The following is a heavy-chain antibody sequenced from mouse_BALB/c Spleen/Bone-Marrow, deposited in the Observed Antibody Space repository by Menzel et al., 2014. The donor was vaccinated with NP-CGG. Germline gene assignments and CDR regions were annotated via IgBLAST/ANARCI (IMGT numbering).Heavy chain of an antibody. J-gene: IGHJ4*01. CDR2: INSNGGST. D-gene: IGHD2-3*01. CDR3: ARGGYYVFYAMDY. V-gene: IGHV5-6-3*01. Sequence: DVHLVESGGGLVQPGGSLKLSCAASGFTFSSYGMSWVRQTTDKRLELVATINSNGGSTYYPDSVKGRFTISRDNAKNTLYLQMSSLKSEDTAMYYCARGGYYVFYAMDYWGQGTSVTVSS. CDR1: GFTFSSYG.